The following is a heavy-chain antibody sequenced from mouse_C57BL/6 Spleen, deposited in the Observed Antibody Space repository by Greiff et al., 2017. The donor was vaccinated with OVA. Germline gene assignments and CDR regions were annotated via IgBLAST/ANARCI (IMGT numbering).Heavy chain of an antibody. CDR1: GFTFSSYG. J-gene: IGHJ1*03. Sequence: EVQLVESGGDLVKPGGSLKLSCAASGFTFSSYGMSWVRQTPDKRLEWVATISSGGSYTYYPDSVKGRFTISRDNAKNTLYLQMSSLKSEDTAMYYCARQYYGSKGWYFDVWGTGTTVTVSS. V-gene: IGHV5-6*01. CDR2: ISSGGSYT. D-gene: IGHD1-1*01. CDR3: ARQYYGSKGWYFDV.